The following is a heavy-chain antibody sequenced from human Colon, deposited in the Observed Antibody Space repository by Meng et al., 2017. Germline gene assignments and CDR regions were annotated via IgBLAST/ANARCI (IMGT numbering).Heavy chain of an antibody. CDR2: NYYSGST. V-gene: IGHV4-59*08. J-gene: IGHJ4*02. Sequence: QGQVQGSGPGLVKPSETLSLPCAVSGGSISTYYWGWIRQPPGKGLEWIGNNYYSGSTNYNPSLASRVTISVDSSKNQFSLKLSSVTAADTAVYYCARHQNGGTYPLDYWGQGTLVTVSS. CDR3: ARHQNGGTYPLDY. CDR1: GGSISTYY. D-gene: IGHD3-16*02.